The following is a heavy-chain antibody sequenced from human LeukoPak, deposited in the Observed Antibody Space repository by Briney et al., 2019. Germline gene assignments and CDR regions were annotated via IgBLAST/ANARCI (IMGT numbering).Heavy chain of an antibody. Sequence: GGSLRLSCAASGFTFSSYGMSWVRQAPGKGLEWVSVISGSGGSTYYAASVKGRFTISRDNSRNTLYLQMNSLKAEDTAVYYCARAVGYYGSGSYYNGRFDPWGQGTLVTVSS. V-gene: IGHV3-23*01. CDR2: ISGSGGST. CDR1: GFTFSSYG. CDR3: ARAVGYYGSGSYYNGRFDP. D-gene: IGHD3-10*01. J-gene: IGHJ5*02.